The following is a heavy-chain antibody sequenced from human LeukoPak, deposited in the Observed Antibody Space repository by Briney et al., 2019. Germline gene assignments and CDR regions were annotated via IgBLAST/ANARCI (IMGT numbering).Heavy chain of an antibody. CDR1: GFMFSGSA. D-gene: IGHD1-14*01. CDR3: TRFNQEPYGMDV. CDR2: IRSKANSYAT. J-gene: IGHJ6*02. Sequence: GGSLRLSWAASGFMFSGSAMHWVRQASGKGLEWVGRIRSKANSYATAYAASVEGRFTISRDDSKNTAYLQMNSLKTEDTAVYYCTRFNQEPYGMDVWGQGTAVTVSS. V-gene: IGHV3-73*01.